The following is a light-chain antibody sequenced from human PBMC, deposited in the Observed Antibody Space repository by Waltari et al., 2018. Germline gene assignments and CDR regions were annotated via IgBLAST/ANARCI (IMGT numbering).Light chain of an antibody. Sequence: DIVLTQSPDSLAVSLGERATISCKSSRTVLYNSNDKNYLAWYQQKAGQPPRLLISWASVREAGVPDRCSRSGSGTDITLTISSRQAEDVAVYYCQQYYRSRTSGQGTKVEIK. J-gene: IGKJ1*01. CDR2: WAS. CDR1: RTVLYNSNDKNY. V-gene: IGKV4-1*01. CDR3: QQYYRSRT.